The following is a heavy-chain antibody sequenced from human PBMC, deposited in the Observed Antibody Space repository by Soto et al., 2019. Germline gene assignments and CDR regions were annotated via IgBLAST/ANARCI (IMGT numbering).Heavy chain of an antibody. CDR3: ARLYTISRVGAYFDP. D-gene: IGHD3-10*01. Sequence: EEQLVESGGGLVQPGGSLRLSCAASGFIFSTYTLNWVRQAPGKGLEWVSYISAGSDAIYYADSVKGRFTVSRDNAKNSLYLQMNSLRDEDTAVYYCARLYTISRVGAYFDPWGQGTLVTVSS. J-gene: IGHJ5*02. V-gene: IGHV3-48*02. CDR2: ISAGSDAI. CDR1: GFIFSTYT.